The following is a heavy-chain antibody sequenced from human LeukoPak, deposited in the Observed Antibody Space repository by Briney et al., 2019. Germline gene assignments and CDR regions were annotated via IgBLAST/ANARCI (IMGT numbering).Heavy chain of an antibody. D-gene: IGHD4-11*01. J-gene: IGHJ3*02. CDR1: GFTFSSYG. CDR3: ARDGPVNAFDI. V-gene: IGHV3-33*01. CDR2: IWYDGSNK. Sequence: GGSLRLSCAASGFTFSSYGMHWVRQAPGKGLEWVAVIWYDGSNKYYADSVKGRFTISRDNSKNTLCLQMNSLRAEDTAVYYCARDGPVNAFDIWGQGTMVTVSS.